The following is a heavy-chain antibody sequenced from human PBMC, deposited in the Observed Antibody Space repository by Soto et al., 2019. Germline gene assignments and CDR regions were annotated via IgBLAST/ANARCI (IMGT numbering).Heavy chain of an antibody. CDR1: GYTFTSYD. CDR2: MNPNSGNT. J-gene: IGHJ6*02. CDR3: ARLSRAGNYYYYYGMDV. V-gene: IGHV1-8*01. D-gene: IGHD6-13*01. Sequence: QVQLVQSGAEVKKPGASVKVSCKASGYTFTSYDINWVRQATGQGLEWMGWMNPNSGNTGYAQKFQGGVTMTRNTSISTAYMELSSLRSEDTAVYYCARLSRAGNYYYYYGMDVWGQGTTVTVSS.